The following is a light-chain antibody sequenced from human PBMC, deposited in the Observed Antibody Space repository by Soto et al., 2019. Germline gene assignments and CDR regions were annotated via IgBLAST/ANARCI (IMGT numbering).Light chain of an antibody. V-gene: IGLV2-14*03. CDR1: SSDVGGYNY. Sequence: QSVLTQPASGFGSPGQSITISCTGTSSDVGGYNYVAWYQQHPGKAPKLMIYDVTNRPSGVSDRFSGSKSGYTASLTISGLQAEDEADYYCSSYTTSSTYVFGTGTKVTVL. CDR2: DVT. CDR3: SSYTTSSTYV. J-gene: IGLJ1*01.